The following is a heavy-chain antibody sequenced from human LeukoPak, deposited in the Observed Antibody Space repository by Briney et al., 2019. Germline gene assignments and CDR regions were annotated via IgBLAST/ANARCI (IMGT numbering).Heavy chain of an antibody. V-gene: IGHV4-59*01. CDR1: GGSINNYY. CDR2: IYYSGST. CDR3: ARALYSSGWFHDY. D-gene: IGHD6-19*01. J-gene: IGHJ4*02. Sequence: SETLSLTCTISGGSINNYYWTWIRQPPGKGLEWIGYIYYSGSTDYNPSLKSRVTISVDTSKYQFSLKLSSVTAADTAVYYCARALYSSGWFHDYWGQGTLVTVSS.